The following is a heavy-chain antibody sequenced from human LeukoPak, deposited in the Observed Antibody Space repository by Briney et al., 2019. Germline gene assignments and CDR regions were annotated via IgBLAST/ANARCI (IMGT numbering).Heavy chain of an antibody. Sequence: GGSLRLFCAASGFTFSSYGMHWVRQAPGKGLEWVAVIWYDGSNKYYADSVKGRFTISRDNSKNTLYLQMNSLRAEDTAVYYCARDSDYGDYVGYFDYWGQGTLVTVSS. CDR3: ARDSDYGDYVGYFDY. CDR2: IWYDGSNK. D-gene: IGHD4-17*01. V-gene: IGHV3-33*01. J-gene: IGHJ4*02. CDR1: GFTFSSYG.